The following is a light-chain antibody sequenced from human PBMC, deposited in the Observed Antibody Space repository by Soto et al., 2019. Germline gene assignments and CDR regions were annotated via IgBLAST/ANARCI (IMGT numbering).Light chain of an antibody. Sequence: EIVWRQAAATLSLSAGQRAILCCRARQSVSTFLAWFQQKPGQPPRLLIYNASNRTTGIPARFSGSGSGTDFTLTISSLEPEDFAVYYCQQRGDWPPITFGQGTRLEIK. CDR2: NAS. CDR1: QSVSTF. CDR3: QQRGDWPPIT. J-gene: IGKJ5*01. V-gene: IGKV3-11*01.